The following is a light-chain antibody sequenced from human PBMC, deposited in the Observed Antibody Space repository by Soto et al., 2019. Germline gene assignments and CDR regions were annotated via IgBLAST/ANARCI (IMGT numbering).Light chain of an antibody. CDR2: ETS. CDR3: QQDHIWYT. Sequence: EIVVTQFPATLSVSPGERATLSCRTSQSVSTHLAWFQQRPGQAPRLLIYETSTRATGVPARFTGSGSETEFTLTISSLQSEDFAVYYCQQDHIWYTFGQGTELEIK. CDR1: QSVSTH. V-gene: IGKV3-15*01. J-gene: IGKJ2*01.